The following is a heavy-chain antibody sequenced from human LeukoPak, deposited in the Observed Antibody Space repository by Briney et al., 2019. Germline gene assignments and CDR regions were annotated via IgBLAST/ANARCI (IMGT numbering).Heavy chain of an antibody. D-gene: IGHD3-16*01. V-gene: IGHV3-7*05. CDR1: GFTFSSYW. CDR2: IKQDGTEL. CDR3: VTGVYYLDH. J-gene: IGHJ4*02. Sequence: GGSLRLSCAASGFTFSSYWMTWVRQVPGKGLEWVANIKQDGTELYYVDSVKGRFTISRDNAKNSLYLQMNSLRVEDTAVYFWVTGVYYLDHWGQGTLVTVSS.